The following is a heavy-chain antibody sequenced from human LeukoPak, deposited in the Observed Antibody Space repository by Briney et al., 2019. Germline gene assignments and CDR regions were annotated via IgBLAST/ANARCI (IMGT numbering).Heavy chain of an antibody. CDR2: VHHSGST. CDR3: ATCVRGTTDFDY. J-gene: IGHJ4*02. D-gene: IGHD1-1*01. V-gene: IGHV4-38-2*02. CDR1: GYSISSTYY. Sequence: KPSETLSLTCTLSGYSISSTYYWGWIRQPPGKGLEWIGSVHHSGSTYYNPSLKSRVTISVDTSKSQFSMNLRSVTAADTAVYYCATCVRGTTDFDYWGQGTLVTVSS.